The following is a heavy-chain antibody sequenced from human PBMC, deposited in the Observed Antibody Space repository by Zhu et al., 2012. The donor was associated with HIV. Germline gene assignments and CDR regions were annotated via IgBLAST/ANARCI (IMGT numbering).Heavy chain of an antibody. CDR2: HIILGTL. CDR3: ASGGGYRGYDPRRVLAQ. V-gene: IGHV4-39*02. J-gene: IGHJ4*02. D-gene: IGHD5-12*01. Sequence: QVQLQESGPGLVKPSETLFVTCTVSGASVSSSSYYWGLDPPVPREGNGVDWGAHIILGTLYYNPSLKSRVTISVDTSKNHFSLKLTSVTAADAAVYYCASGGGYRGYDPRRVLAQWGQGAPGHRLL. CDR1: GASVSSSSYY.